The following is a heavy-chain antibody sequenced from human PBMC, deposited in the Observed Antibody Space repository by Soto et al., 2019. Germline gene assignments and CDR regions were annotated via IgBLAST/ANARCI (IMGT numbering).Heavy chain of an antibody. J-gene: IGHJ4*02. CDR3: ARGSTSWYFDF. CDR1: GFTFNRYW. Sequence: LRLSCAASGFTFNRYWMSWVRQAPGKGLEWVANIKKDGSEQYYVDSVKGRFTVSRDNAKNSLTLQMSGLRAEDTAVYYCARGSTSWYFDFWGQGTLVTVSS. D-gene: IGHD2-2*01. V-gene: IGHV3-7*01. CDR2: IKKDGSEQ.